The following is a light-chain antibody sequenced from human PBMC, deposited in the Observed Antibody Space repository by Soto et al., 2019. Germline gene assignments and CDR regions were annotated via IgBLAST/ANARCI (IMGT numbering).Light chain of an antibody. CDR1: QSLSSGY. J-gene: IGKJ2*01. V-gene: IGKV3-20*01. Sequence: EIVLTQSPGTLSLFPGEGATLSCRASQSLSSGYLAWYQQKPGQAPRLLIYGVSSRATGIPDRFSGSGSGTDFTLTISRLEPEDFAVYYSQQYSSSLVYTFGQGTKLEIK. CDR2: GVS. CDR3: QQYSSSLVYT.